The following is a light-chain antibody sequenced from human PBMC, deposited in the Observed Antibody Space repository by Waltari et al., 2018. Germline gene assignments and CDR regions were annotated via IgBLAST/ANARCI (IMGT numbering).Light chain of an antibody. J-gene: IGKJ2*01. CDR2: KAS. CDR1: QSISNW. V-gene: IGKV1-5*03. CDR3: QQYNTYSS. Sequence: DIQMTQSPSSLPASVGDRVTITCRASQSISNWLAWYQQKPGKAPILLIYKASILKSGVPSRFSGSGSGTQFTLTISSLQPGDFATYYCQQYNTYSSFGQGTKLEIK.